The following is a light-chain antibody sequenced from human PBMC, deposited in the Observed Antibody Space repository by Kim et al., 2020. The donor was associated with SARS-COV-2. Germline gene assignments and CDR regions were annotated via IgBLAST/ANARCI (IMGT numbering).Light chain of an antibody. CDR2: GAS. CDR1: ESVSSNY. Sequence: EIVLTQSPGTLSLSPGERATLSCRASESVSSNYLAWYQQKPGQAPRLLIYGASSRAAGIPDRFSGSGSGTDFTLTISRLEPEDFAAYYCQQYGNSPWTFGQGTKVDIK. J-gene: IGKJ1*01. V-gene: IGKV3-20*01. CDR3: QQYGNSPWT.